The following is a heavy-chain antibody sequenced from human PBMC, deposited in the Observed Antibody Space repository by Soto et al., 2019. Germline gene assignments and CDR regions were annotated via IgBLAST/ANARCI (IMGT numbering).Heavy chain of an antibody. CDR1: GYTFTSYA. D-gene: IGHD4-4*01. J-gene: IGHJ6*02. Sequence: QVQLVQSGAEVKKPGASVKVSCKASGYTFTSYAMHWVRQAPGQRLEWMGWINAGNGNTKYSQKFQGRVTITRDTSASTAYMELSSLRSEDTAVYYCASXXSNYALIDYYYYGMDVWGQGTTVTVSS. V-gene: IGHV1-3*01. CDR2: INAGNGNT. CDR3: ASXXSNYALIDYYYYGMDV.